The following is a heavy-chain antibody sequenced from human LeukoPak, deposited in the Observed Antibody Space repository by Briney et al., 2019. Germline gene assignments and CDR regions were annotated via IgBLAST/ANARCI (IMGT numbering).Heavy chain of an antibody. J-gene: IGHJ4*02. D-gene: IGHD3-10*01. Sequence: GGSLRLSCAASGFTFSSYWMSWVRQSPGKGLECVANIKPDGSEKYFMDSVKGRFTISRDNAKNALYLEMNSLRAEDTAEYFCARERMYSGSGSTYPYYDYWGQGSLVTVSS. CDR1: GFTFSSYW. CDR2: IKPDGSEK. CDR3: ARERMYSGSGSTYPYYDY. V-gene: IGHV3-7*01.